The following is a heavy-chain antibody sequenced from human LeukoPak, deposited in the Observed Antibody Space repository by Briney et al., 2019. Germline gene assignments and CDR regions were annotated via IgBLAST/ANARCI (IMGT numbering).Heavy chain of an antibody. D-gene: IGHD2-2*01. CDR1: GFAFRTYA. Sequence: GGSLRLSCAASGFAFRTYAMTWVRQAPARGLEWVAAISGRGDSTYYADSAEGRFTISRDNPKNTLYLQMNSLRAEDTAVYYCARASSTNLSIPGYWGQGTLVTVSS. V-gene: IGHV3-23*01. J-gene: IGHJ4*02. CDR3: ARASSTNLSIPGY. CDR2: ISGRGDST.